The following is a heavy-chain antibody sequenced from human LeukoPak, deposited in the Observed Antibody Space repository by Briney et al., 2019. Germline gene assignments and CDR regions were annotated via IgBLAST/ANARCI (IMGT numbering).Heavy chain of an antibody. Sequence: SGPTLVKPTQTLTLTCTFSGFSLSTIGVGVTWVRQPPGKALEWLGLIYWNDNKHYSLSLKTRLTITKDTSKKQVVLTMTNMDPVDTATYYCAHDRAGIGFDPWGQGTLVTVSS. J-gene: IGHJ5*02. CDR3: AHDRAGIGFDP. CDR1: GFSLSTIGVG. D-gene: IGHD3-22*01. CDR2: IYWNDNK. V-gene: IGHV2-5*01.